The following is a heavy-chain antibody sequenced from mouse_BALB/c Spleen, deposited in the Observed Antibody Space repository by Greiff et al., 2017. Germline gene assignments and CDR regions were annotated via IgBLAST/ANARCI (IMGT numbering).Heavy chain of an antibody. D-gene: IGHD2-2*01. CDR2: IRNKANGYTT. CDR1: GFTFTDYY. Sequence: DVKLVESGGGLVQPGGSLRLSCATSGFTFTDYYMSWVRQPPGKALEWLGFIRNKANGYTTEYSASVKGRFTISRDNSQSILYLQMNTLRAEDSATYYCARDKGDGYAYAMDYWGQGTSVTVSS. CDR3: ARDKGDGYAYAMDY. V-gene: IGHV7-3*02. J-gene: IGHJ4*01.